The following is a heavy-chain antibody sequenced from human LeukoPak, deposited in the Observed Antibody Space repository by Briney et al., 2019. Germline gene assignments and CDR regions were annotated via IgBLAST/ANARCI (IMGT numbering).Heavy chain of an antibody. CDR1: GFTFSSFE. D-gene: IGHD6-13*01. CDR2: ISGSGGST. V-gene: IGHV3-23*01. CDR3: AKESPYSSSSPL. J-gene: IGHJ4*02. Sequence: GGSLRLSCAASGFTFSSFEINWVRQAPGKGLEWVSAISGSGGSTYYADSVKGRFTISRDNSKNTLYLQMNSLRAEDTAVYYCAKESPYSSSSPLWGQGTLVTVSS.